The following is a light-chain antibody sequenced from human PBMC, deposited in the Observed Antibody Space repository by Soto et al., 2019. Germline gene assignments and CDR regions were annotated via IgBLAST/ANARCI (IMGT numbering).Light chain of an antibody. V-gene: IGKV1-12*01. CDR3: QQANSFPLT. CDR1: QGISSR. Sequence: DIQMTQSPSSVSASVGDRVTLTCRASQGISSRLAWYQQKPGKAPKLLIYTASSLQSGVPSRFSGSGSETDFTLTISSLQPEDFATYYCQQANSFPLTFGGGTKVEIK. CDR2: TAS. J-gene: IGKJ4*01.